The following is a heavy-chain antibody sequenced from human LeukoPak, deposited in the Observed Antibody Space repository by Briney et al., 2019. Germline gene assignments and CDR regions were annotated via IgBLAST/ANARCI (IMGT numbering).Heavy chain of an antibody. V-gene: IGHV1-69*05. Sequence: SVKVSCKASGGTFSSYAISWVRQAPGQGLEWMGGIIPIFGTANYAQKFQGRVTITTDESTSTAYMELSSLRSEDTAVYYCARGDSSGWYPRYYLDYWGQGTLVTVSS. CDR1: GGTFSSYA. CDR2: IIPIFGTA. D-gene: IGHD6-19*01. J-gene: IGHJ4*02. CDR3: ARGDSSGWYPRYYLDY.